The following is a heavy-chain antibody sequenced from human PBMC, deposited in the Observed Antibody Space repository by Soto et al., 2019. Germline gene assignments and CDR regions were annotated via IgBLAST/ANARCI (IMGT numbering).Heavy chain of an antibody. CDR2: ISSNGGST. D-gene: IGHD1-7*01. Sequence: GGSLRLSCSASGFTFSSYAMHWVRQAPGKGLEYVSAISSNGGSTYYADSVKGRFTISRDNSKNTLYLQMSSLRAEDTAVYYCVKDALLAWNYALPYYYYYGMDVWGQGTTVTVSS. V-gene: IGHV3-64D*08. CDR1: GFTFSSYA. CDR3: VKDALLAWNYALPYYYYYGMDV. J-gene: IGHJ6*02.